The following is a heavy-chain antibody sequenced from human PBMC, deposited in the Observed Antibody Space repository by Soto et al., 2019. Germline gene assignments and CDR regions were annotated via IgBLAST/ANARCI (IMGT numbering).Heavy chain of an antibody. CDR1: GFTFSSYG. V-gene: IGHV3-30*18. D-gene: IGHD3-9*01. Sequence: QPVGSLRLSCAASGFTFSSYGMHWVRQAPGKGLEWVAVISYDGSNKYYADSVKGRFTISRDNSKNTLYLQMNSLRAEDTAVYYCAKDLGYDILTGYPPRVLDPWGQGTLVTVSS. CDR2: ISYDGSNK. J-gene: IGHJ5*02. CDR3: AKDLGYDILTGYPPRVLDP.